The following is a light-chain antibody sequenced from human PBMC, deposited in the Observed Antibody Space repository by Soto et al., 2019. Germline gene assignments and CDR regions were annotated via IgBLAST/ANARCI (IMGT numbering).Light chain of an antibody. Sequence: EIVLTQSPATLSLSPGERATLSCRASQSVSSHLAWYQQKPGQATRLLIYDASNRATGIPARFSGSGSGTDFFFFFCILEPEDFAVYYCQQRSNWTFGQGTKVDI. J-gene: IGKJ1*01. CDR3: QQRSNWT. CDR2: DAS. V-gene: IGKV3-11*01. CDR1: QSVSSH.